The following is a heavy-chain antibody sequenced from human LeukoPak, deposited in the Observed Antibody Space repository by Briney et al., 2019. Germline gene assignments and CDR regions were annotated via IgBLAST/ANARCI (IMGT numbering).Heavy chain of an antibody. CDR2: ISGSGGST. CDR1: GFIFSNYE. D-gene: IGHD6-13*01. V-gene: IGHV3-23*01. J-gene: IGHJ4*02. CDR3: VSSSWYYFDY. Sequence: PGGSLRLSCAGSGFIFSNYEMNWVRQTPGKGLEWVSAISGSGGSTYYADSVKGRFTISRDNSKNTLYLQMNSLRAEDTAVYYCVSSSWYYFDYWGQGTLVTVSS.